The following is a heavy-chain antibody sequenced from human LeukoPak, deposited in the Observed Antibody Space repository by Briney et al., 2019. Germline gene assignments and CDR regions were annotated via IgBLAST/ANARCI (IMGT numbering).Heavy chain of an antibody. CDR3: ARAGIVGATDFDY. J-gene: IGHJ4*02. D-gene: IGHD1-26*01. CDR2: IKQDGSEK. Sequence: GGSLRLSCAASGFTFSSYWMSWVRQAPGKGLEWVANIKQDGSEKYYVDSVKGRFTISRDNAKNSLYLQMNSLRAEDTAVYYCARAGIVGATDFDYWGQGTLVTVSS. CDR1: GFTFSSYW. V-gene: IGHV3-7*01.